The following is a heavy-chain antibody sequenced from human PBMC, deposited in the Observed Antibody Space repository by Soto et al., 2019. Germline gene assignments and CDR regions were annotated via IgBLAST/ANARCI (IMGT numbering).Heavy chain of an antibody. CDR2: IIPIFGTA. J-gene: IGHJ5*02. Sequence: SVKVSCKASGGTFSSCAIIWVRQAPGQGLEWMGGIIPIFGTANYAQKFQGRVTITADESTSTAYMELSSLRSEDTAVYYCARDYYDSSGPPGFDPWGQGTLVTVSS. V-gene: IGHV1-69*13. CDR3: ARDYYDSSGPPGFDP. D-gene: IGHD3-22*01. CDR1: GGTFSSCA.